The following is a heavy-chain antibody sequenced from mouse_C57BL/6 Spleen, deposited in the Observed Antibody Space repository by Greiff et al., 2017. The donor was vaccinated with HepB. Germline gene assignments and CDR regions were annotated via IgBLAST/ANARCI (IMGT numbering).Heavy chain of an antibody. CDR3: ARPKGYGSSGYFDV. CDR2: ISSGSSTI. J-gene: IGHJ1*03. CDR1: GFTFSDYG. D-gene: IGHD1-1*01. Sequence: EVHLVESGGGLVKPGGSLKLSCAASGFTFSDYGMHWVRQAPEKGLEWVAYISSGSSTIYYADTVKGRFTISRDNAKNTLFLQMTSLRSEDTAMYYCARPKGYGSSGYFDVWGTGTTVTVSS. V-gene: IGHV5-17*01.